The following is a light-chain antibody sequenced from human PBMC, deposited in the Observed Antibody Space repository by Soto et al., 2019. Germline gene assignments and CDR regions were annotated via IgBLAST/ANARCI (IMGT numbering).Light chain of an antibody. CDR3: TQATLRPWP. CDR2: KVS. Sequence: DVAVTQPPLSLPVTLGQPASISCRSSQGLVYSDGDTYLNWFQQRPGQSPRRLIYKVSNRDSGVPDRFSGSGSGTDFTLKISRVEAEDVGLYYCTQATLRPWPLGQGTKVDI. CDR1: QGLVYSDGDTY. J-gene: IGKJ1*01. V-gene: IGKV2-30*01.